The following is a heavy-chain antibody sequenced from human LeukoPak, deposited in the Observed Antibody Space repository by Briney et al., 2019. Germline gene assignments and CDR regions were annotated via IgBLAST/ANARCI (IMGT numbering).Heavy chain of an antibody. D-gene: IGHD4-23*01. J-gene: IGHJ3*02. CDR3: ARDRPPFYSGNLEDAFDI. CDR2: MNPSSGNT. Sequence: GASVKVSCKASGYTFTSYDINWVRPATGQGLEWLGWMNPSSGNTGYAQKFQGRVTMTRDTSISTAYMELSSLRSEDTAVYYCARDRPPFYSGNLEDAFDIWGQGTMATVSS. V-gene: IGHV1-8*01. CDR1: GYTFTSYD.